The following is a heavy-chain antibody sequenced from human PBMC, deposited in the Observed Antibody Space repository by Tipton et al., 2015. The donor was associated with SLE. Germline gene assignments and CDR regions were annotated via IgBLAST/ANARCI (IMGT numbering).Heavy chain of an antibody. CDR2: IKRKTDGGTT. CDR1: GLIFSNAW. D-gene: IGHD2-15*01. CDR3: TPGYCSGGSCYPWYFDY. Sequence: SLRLSCAASGLIFSNAWMSWVRQAPGKGLEWVGRIKRKTDGGTTDYVGPVKGRFTISRDDSKNTLYLQMNSLKTEDTAVYYCTPGYCSGGSCYPWYFDYWGQGTLVTVSS. V-gene: IGHV3-15*01. J-gene: IGHJ4*02.